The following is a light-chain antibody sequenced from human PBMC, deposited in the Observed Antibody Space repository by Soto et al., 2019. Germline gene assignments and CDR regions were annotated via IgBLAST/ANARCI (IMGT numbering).Light chain of an antibody. J-gene: IGLJ2*01. CDR3: QTWGTGIPVV. CDR1: SGHSSYA. CDR2: LNSDGSH. V-gene: IGLV4-69*01. Sequence: QLVLTQSPSASASLGASVKLTCTLSSGHSSYAIAWHQQRPEKGPRYLMKLNSDGSHSKGDGIPDRFSGSSSGAERYLTISSLQSEDEADYYCQTWGTGIPVVFGGGTQLTVL.